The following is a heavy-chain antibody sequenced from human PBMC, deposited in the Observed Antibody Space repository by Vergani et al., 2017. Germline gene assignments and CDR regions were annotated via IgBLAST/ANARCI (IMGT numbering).Heavy chain of an antibody. V-gene: IGHV3-9*01. CDR3: AKSGTDYDPAAY. CDR2: ISWNSGSI. CDR1: GFTFDDYA. D-gene: IGHD1-14*01. Sequence: VQLVESGGGLVQPGRSLRLSCAASGFTFDDYAMHWVRQAPGKGLEWVSGISWNSGSIGYADSVKGRFTISRDNAKNSLYLQMNSLRAEDTAVYYCAKSGTDYDPAAYWGQGTLVTVSS. J-gene: IGHJ4*02.